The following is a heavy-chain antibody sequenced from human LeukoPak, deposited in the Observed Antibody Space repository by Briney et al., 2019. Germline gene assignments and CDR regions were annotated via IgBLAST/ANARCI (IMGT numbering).Heavy chain of an antibody. V-gene: IGHV3-21*01. CDR1: GFTFSTYN. CDR2: ISSSSSYI. Sequence: PGGSLRLSCAAPGFTFSTYNMNWVRHAPGKGLEWVSSISSSSSYIYYADSVKGRFTISRDNAKNSLYLQMNSLRAEDTAVYYCARWVTFGGVIVNDFWGQGTLVTVSS. D-gene: IGHD3-16*02. J-gene: IGHJ4*02. CDR3: ARWVTFGGVIVNDF.